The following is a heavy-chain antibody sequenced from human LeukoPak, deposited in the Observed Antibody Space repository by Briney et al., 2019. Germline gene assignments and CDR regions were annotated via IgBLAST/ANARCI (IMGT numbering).Heavy chain of an antibody. J-gene: IGHJ6*02. CDR1: GGFFSGYY. Sequence: SETLSLTCAVYGGFFSGYYWSWIRQPPGKGLEWIGEINHSGSTNYNPSLKSRVTISVDTSKNQFSLKLSSVTAADTAVYYCARVPIVLRYFEYFYGMDVWGQGTTVTVSS. D-gene: IGHD3-9*01. CDR2: INHSGST. V-gene: IGHV4-34*01. CDR3: ARVPIVLRYFEYFYGMDV.